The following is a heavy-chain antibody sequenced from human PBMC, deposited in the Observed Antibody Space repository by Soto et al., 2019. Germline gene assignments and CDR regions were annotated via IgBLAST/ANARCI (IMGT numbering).Heavy chain of an antibody. CDR3: ASLNTAVALGLDN. V-gene: IGHV4-59*01. D-gene: IGHD6-19*01. CDR1: DGSIGNFY. CDR2: TFYGVNT. J-gene: IGHJ4*02. Sequence: PSETLSLTCRVSDGSIGNFYWSWVRQAPGKRLEWIGYTFYGVNTKYNPSLERRVTLSPDTSKNQLSLKLTSVTSADTAIYYCASLNTAVALGLDNWGQGVPVTVSS.